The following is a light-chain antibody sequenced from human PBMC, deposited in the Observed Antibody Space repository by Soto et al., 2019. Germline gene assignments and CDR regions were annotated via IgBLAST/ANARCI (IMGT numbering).Light chain of an antibody. Sequence: QSALTQPASLSGSPGQSITISCTGTSSDIGAYDYVSWFQQHPGKAPKLMISEVNNRPSGVSNRFSGSKSGNTAYLTISGLQVEEEAEYFCFSFTNTSTHVFGTGTKVT. V-gene: IGLV2-14*01. J-gene: IGLJ1*01. CDR1: SSDIGAYDY. CDR2: EVN. CDR3: FSFTNTSTHV.